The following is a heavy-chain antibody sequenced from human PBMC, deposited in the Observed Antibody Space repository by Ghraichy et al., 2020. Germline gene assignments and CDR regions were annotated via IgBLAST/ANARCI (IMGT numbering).Heavy chain of an antibody. J-gene: IGHJ4*02. V-gene: IGHV1-69-2*01. Sequence: NISCKVSGYTFSHYFMHWVQQAPGKRPEWMGYVDPGDGEARHSEKFRDRLTMTADPSIDTAYMELSSLSYDDTAVYFCTTASSMSGAYFDFWGQGTLVTVSS. D-gene: IGHD2/OR15-2a*01. CDR1: GYTFSHYF. CDR2: VDPGDGEA. CDR3: TTASSMSGAYFDF.